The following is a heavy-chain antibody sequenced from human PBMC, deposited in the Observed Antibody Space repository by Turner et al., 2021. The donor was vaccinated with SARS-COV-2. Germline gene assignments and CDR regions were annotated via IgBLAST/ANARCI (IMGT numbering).Heavy chain of an antibody. CDR3: ARRSSRLGNWYFDL. V-gene: IGHV4-39*01. J-gene: IGHJ2*01. CDR2: MYYSGST. D-gene: IGHD2-15*01. CDR1: GGSISSSSYY. Sequence: QLQLQESGPGLVKPSENLSLPCPVPGGSISSSSYYWGWIRQPPGKGLEWIGSMYYSGSTYYNPSLKSRVTISVDTSKNQFSLKLSSVTAADTAVYYCARRSSRLGNWYFDLWGRGTLVTVSS.